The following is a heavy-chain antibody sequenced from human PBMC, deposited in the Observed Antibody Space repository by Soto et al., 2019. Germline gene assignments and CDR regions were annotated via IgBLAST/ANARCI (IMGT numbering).Heavy chain of an antibody. D-gene: IGHD5-12*01. Sequence: VQLVESGGGLVQPGGSLRLSCAASGYTFSTYAMHWVRQAPGKGLEYVSVINSNGGSTFYANSVKGRFTISRDNSKNTLYLQMGSRRVEDTGVYYCARAPGYSGYDALDYWGQGTLVTVSS. V-gene: IGHV3-64*01. CDR1: GYTFSTYA. CDR2: INSNGGST. J-gene: IGHJ4*02. CDR3: ARAPGYSGYDALDY.